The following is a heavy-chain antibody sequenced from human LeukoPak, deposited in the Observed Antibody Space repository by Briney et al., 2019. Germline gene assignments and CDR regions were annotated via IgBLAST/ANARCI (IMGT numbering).Heavy chain of an antibody. V-gene: IGHV3-23*01. J-gene: IGHJ4*02. CDR1: GFTFSSYA. Sequence: GGSLRLSCAASGFTFSSYAMSWVRQAPGEGLEWVSAISGSGGSTYYADSVKGRFTISRDNSKNTLYLQMNSLRAEDTAVYYCAKHGPYYYDSSGYYPAYFDYWGQGTLVTVSS. CDR3: AKHGPYYYDSSGYYPAYFDY. CDR2: ISGSGGST. D-gene: IGHD3-22*01.